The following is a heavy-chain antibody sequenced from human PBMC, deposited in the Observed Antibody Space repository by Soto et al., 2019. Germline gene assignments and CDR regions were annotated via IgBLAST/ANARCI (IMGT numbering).Heavy chain of an antibody. D-gene: IGHD5-18*01. CDR1: GGSISSGGYS. V-gene: IGHV4-30-2*01. CDR2: IYHSGSA. J-gene: IGHJ5*02. Sequence: QLQLQESGSGLVKPSQTLSLTCAVSGGSISSGGYSWSWIRQPPGKGLEWIGYIYHSGSASYNPSLKSRVTISVDTSKNQFSLRLSSLTAADTAVYYCARVDTSKVIWFDPWGQGTLVTVSS. CDR3: ARVDTSKVIWFDP.